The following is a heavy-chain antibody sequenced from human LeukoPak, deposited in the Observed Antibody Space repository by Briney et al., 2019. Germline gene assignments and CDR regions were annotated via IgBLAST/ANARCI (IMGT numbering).Heavy chain of an antibody. CDR3: ALTYYYDSSGYCLPDY. CDR2: IRSKAYGGTT. J-gene: IGHJ4*02. CDR1: GFTFGDYA. Sequence: HSGGSLRLSCTASGFTFGDYAMSWVRQAPGKGLEWVGFIRSKAYGGTTEYAASVKGRFTISRDDSKSIAYLQMNSLKTEDTAVYYCALTYYYDSSGYCLPDYWGQGTLVTVSS. V-gene: IGHV3-49*04. D-gene: IGHD3-22*01.